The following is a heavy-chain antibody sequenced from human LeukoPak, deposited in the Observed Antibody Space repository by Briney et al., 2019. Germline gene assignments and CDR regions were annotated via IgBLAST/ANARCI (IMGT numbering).Heavy chain of an antibody. CDR3: ARLTYYDFWSGYYTPPFDY. D-gene: IGHD3-3*01. J-gene: IGHJ4*02. CDR2: IYYSGST. CDR1: GGSISSHY. Sequence: SETLSLTCTVSGGSISSHYWSWIRQPPGKGLEWIGYIYYSGSTNYNPSLKSRVTISVDTSKNQFSLKLSSVTAADTAVYYCARLTYYDFWSGYYTPPFDYWGQGTLVTVSS. V-gene: IGHV4-59*11.